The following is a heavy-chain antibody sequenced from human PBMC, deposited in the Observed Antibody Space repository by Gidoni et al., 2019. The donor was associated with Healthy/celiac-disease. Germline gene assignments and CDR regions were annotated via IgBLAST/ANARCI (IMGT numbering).Heavy chain of an antibody. Sequence: QVQLQQWGAGLFKPSETLSLTCAVYGGSFSGYYWSWIRQPPGKGLEWIGEINHSGSTNYNPSLKSRVTISVDTSKNQFSLKLSSVTAADTAVYYCARDVAAAGTDFDYWGQGTLVTVSS. CDR2: INHSGST. CDR1: GGSFSGYY. J-gene: IGHJ4*02. V-gene: IGHV4-34*01. D-gene: IGHD6-13*01. CDR3: ARDVAAAGTDFDY.